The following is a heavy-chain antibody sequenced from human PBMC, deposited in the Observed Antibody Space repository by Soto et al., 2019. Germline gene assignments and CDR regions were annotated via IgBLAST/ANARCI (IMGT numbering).Heavy chain of an antibody. CDR3: AKDRQWFGS. D-gene: IGHD6-6*01. CDR2: ISGGGGST. Sequence: PGGSLRLSCAASGFAFTNYAMSWVRQAPGKGLEWVSAISGGGGSTYYADSVKGRFTISRDNSKNTLYLQMNSLRAEDTAVYYCAKDRQWFGSWGQGTLVTVSS. V-gene: IGHV3-23*01. J-gene: IGHJ5*01. CDR1: GFAFTNYA.